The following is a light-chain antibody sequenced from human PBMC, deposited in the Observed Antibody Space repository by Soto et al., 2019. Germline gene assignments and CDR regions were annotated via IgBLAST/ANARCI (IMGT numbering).Light chain of an antibody. Sequence: DIQMTQSPSTLSASLGDRVTITCRASQSISSWLAWYQQKPGKAPKLLIFDASILESGVPSRFSGSGSGTEFTLTISSLQPDDFATYYCLQYDSYPVTFGQGTRLEIK. CDR3: LQYDSYPVT. CDR1: QSISSW. V-gene: IGKV1-5*01. J-gene: IGKJ5*01. CDR2: DAS.